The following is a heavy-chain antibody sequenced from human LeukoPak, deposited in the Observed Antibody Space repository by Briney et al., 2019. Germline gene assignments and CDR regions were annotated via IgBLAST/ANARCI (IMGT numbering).Heavy chain of an antibody. D-gene: IGHD2-15*01. CDR1: GFTFSSYS. CDR3: ARDPGYCSGGSCYIEHI. V-gene: IGHV3-21*01. Sequence: PGESLRLSCAASGFTFSSYSMNWVRQAPGKGLEWVSSISSSSSYIYYADSVKGRFTISRDNAKNSLYLQMNSLRAEDTAVYYCARDPGYCSGGSCYIEHIWGQGTMVTVSS. CDR2: ISSSSSYI. J-gene: IGHJ3*02.